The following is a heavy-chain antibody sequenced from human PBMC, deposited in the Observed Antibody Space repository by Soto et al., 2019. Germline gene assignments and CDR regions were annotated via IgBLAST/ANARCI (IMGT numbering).Heavy chain of an antibody. J-gene: IGHJ4*02. V-gene: IGHV3-23*01. CDR3: ATNISYVEMATIHYF. CDR1: GVTLSSYA. Sequence: GVSLRLSCAGSGVTLSSYAMSGVRQAPGKGLEWVSAISGSGGSTYYADSVKGRFTISRDNSKNTLHLQMNSLRAEDTAVYYCATNISYVEMATIHYFCGQGTLVTVS. D-gene: IGHD5-12*01. CDR2: ISGSGGST.